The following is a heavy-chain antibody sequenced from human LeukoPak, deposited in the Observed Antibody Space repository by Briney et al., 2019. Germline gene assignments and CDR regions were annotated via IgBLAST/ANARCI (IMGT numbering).Heavy chain of an antibody. Sequence: SETLSLTCTVSGGSISSYYWSWIRQPPGKGLEWIGYIYYSGSTNYNPSLKSRVTISVDTSKNQFSLKLSSVTAADTAVYYCARHAQWLRFNYYSMDVWGKGTTVTVSS. CDR1: GGSISSYY. J-gene: IGHJ6*04. CDR2: IYYSGST. D-gene: IGHD5-12*01. V-gene: IGHV4-59*01. CDR3: ARHAQWLRFNYYSMDV.